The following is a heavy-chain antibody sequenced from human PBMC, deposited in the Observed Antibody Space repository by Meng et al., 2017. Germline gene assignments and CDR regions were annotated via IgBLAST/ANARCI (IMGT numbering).Heavy chain of an antibody. CDR1: GFTFSSYW. J-gene: IGHJ4*02. CDR3: ARVEWELLGWYFDY. D-gene: IGHD1-26*01. V-gene: IGHV3-7*04. Sequence: GESLKISCAASGFTFSSYWMSWVRQAPGKGLEWVANIKQDGSEKYYVDSVKGRFTISRDNAKNSLYLQMNSLRAEDTAVYYCARVEWELLGWYFDYWGQGTRVTCSS. CDR2: IKQDGSEK.